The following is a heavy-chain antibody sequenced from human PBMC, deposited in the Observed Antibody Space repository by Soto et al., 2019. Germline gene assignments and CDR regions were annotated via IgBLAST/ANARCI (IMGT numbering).Heavy chain of an antibody. V-gene: IGHV1-46*01. CDR3: ARSHYGLDV. CDR2: INPSGGST. CDR1: GYTFTSYF. J-gene: IGHJ6*02. Sequence: QVQLVQSGAEVKKPGASVKVSCKASGYTFTSYFMHWVRQAPGQGLEWMGIINPSGGSTNYAQRFKGRVTMTRDTSTSRVYMELSSLRSDDTAVYYCARSHYGLDVWGQGTTLTVSS.